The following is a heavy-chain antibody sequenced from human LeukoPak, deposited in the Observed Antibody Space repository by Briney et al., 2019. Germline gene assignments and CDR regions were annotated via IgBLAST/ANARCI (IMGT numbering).Heavy chain of an antibody. CDR2: IWYDGSNK. CDR3: ARDGQDYGDYFRYFDY. Sequence: GGSLRLSCAASGFTFSNYGMHWVRQAPGKGLEWVAVIWYDGSNKYYGDSVKGRFTISRDNSKNTLYLQMNSLRAEDTAVYYCARDGQDYGDYFRYFDYWGQGTLVTVSS. J-gene: IGHJ4*02. V-gene: IGHV3-33*01. D-gene: IGHD4-17*01. CDR1: GFTFSNYG.